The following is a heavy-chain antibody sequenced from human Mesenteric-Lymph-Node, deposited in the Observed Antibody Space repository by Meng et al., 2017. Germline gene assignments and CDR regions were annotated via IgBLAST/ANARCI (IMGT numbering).Heavy chain of an antibody. D-gene: IGHD2-21*02. J-gene: IGHJ2*01. CDR3: AKRVVVTASSHWYFDL. Sequence: EVQLLESGGGLVQPGGSLRLSCAASGFTFGSYAMSWVRQAPGKGLEWLSGISGNGAGTYYADSMKGRLTISRDNSMNTLYLEMNSLRAEDTAIYYCAKRVVVTASSHWYFDLWGRGTLVTVSS. V-gene: IGHV3-23*01. CDR1: GFTFGSYA. CDR2: ISGNGAGT.